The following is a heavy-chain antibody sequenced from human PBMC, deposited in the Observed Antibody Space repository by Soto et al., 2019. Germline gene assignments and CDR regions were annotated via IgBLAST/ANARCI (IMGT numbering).Heavy chain of an antibody. Sequence: SETLSLTCAVYGGSFSGYYWSWIRQPPGKGLEWIGEINHSGSTNYNPSLKSRVTISVDTSKNQFSLKLSSVTAADTAVYYCARGPRHSNYVFYYYYMDVWGKGTTVTVSS. D-gene: IGHD4-4*01. V-gene: IGHV4-34*01. CDR3: ARGPRHSNYVFYYYYMDV. CDR2: INHSGST. J-gene: IGHJ6*03. CDR1: GGSFSGYY.